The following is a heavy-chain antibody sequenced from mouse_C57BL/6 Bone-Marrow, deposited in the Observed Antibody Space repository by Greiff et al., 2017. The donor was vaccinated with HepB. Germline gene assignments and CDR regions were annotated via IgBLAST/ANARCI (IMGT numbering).Heavy chain of an antibody. Sequence: VQLQQSGAELVRPGASVKLSCTASGFNIKDDYMHWVKQRPEQGLEWIGWIVPENGDTEYASKFQGKATITADTSSNTAYLQRSSLTSEDTAVYYCTSIYYDYDVAYWGQGTLVTVSA. D-gene: IGHD2-4*01. CDR3: TSIYYDYDVAY. V-gene: IGHV14-4*01. CDR2: IVPENGDT. J-gene: IGHJ3*01. CDR1: GFNIKDDY.